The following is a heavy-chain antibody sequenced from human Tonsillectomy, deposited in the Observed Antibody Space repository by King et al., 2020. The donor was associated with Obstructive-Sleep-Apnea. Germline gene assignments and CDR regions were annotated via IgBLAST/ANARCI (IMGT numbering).Heavy chain of an antibody. CDR3: AGDLGGLDP. D-gene: IGHD3-10*01. CDR2: ISYSGST. Sequence: VQLQESGPGLVKPSQTLSLTCTVSGGSLISDGFYWIWIRQHPGRGLEWIGFISYSGSTDYNPSLTGRVSMSVDTSKNQFSLKLSSLTAADTAVYYCAGDLGGLDPWGQGTTVTVSS. CDR1: GGSLISDGFY. V-gene: IGHV4-31*03. J-gene: IGHJ6*02.